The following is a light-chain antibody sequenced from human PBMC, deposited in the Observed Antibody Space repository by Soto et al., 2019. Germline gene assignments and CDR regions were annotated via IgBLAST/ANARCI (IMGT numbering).Light chain of an antibody. J-gene: IGKJ1*01. Sequence: AIQMTQSPSSLSASVGDRVTITCRASQGIRNDLGWYQQKPGKAPKLLIYAASSLQSGVPSRLIGSGSGTDFTLTISSLQPEDFATYYCLQDYNYPRTVGQGTKVEIK. CDR1: QGIRND. V-gene: IGKV1-6*01. CDR3: LQDYNYPRT. CDR2: AAS.